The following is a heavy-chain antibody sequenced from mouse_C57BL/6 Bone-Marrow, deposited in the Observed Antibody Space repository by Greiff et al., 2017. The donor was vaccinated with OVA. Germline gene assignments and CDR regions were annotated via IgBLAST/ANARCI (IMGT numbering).Heavy chain of an antibody. V-gene: IGHV3-6*01. CDR3: ARVFITTVVATD. CDR1: GYSITSGYY. D-gene: IGHD1-1*01. CDR2: ISYDGSN. Sequence: ESGPGLVKPSQSLSLTCSVTGYSITSGYYWNWIRQFPGNKLEWMGYISYDGSNNYNPSLKNRISITRDTSKNQFFLKLNSVTTEDTATYYCARVFITTVVATDWGQGTLVTVSA. J-gene: IGHJ3*01.